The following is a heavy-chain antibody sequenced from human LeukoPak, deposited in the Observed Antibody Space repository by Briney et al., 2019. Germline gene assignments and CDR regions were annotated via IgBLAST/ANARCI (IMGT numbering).Heavy chain of an antibody. CDR2: ISSSGSTI. Sequence: PGGSLRLSCAASGFTFSNAWMSWVRQAPGKGLEWVSYISSSGSTIYYADSVKGRFTISRDNVENSLYLQMNSLRAEDTAVYYCARDLYGSGRFFDYWGQGTLVTVSS. J-gene: IGHJ4*02. CDR3: ARDLYGSGRFFDY. CDR1: GFTFSNAW. D-gene: IGHD3-10*01. V-gene: IGHV3-11*04.